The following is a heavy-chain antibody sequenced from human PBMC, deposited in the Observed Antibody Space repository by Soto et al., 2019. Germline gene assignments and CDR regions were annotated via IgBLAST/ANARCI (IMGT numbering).Heavy chain of an antibody. J-gene: IGHJ4*02. V-gene: IGHV3-23*01. CDR1: GFTFSSYA. CDR2: ISGSGGST. D-gene: IGHD4-17*01. CDR3: AKDPRRDRGPLPLRDY. Sequence: QPGGSLRLSCAASGFTFSSYAMSWVRQAPGKGLEWVSAISGSGGSTYYADSVKGRFTISRDNSKNTLYPQMNSLRAEDTAVYYCAKDPRRDRGPLPLRDYWGQGTLVTVSS.